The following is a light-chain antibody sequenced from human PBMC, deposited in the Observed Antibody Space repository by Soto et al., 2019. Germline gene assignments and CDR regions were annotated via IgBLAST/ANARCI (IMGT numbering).Light chain of an antibody. Sequence: EIVMTQSPATLSVSPGERSTLSCRASQTISSNLAWYQQKPGQTPRLLIYGASTRAAGIPSRFSGRGSGTEFTLTINSLQPDDFATYYCQQYETFSGTFGPGTKVDIK. CDR3: QQYETFSGT. CDR1: QTISSN. J-gene: IGKJ1*01. CDR2: GAS. V-gene: IGKV3-15*01.